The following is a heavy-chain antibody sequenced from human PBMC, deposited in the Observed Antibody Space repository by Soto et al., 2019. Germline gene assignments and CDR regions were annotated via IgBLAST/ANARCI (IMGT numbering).Heavy chain of an antibody. CDR3: ARVNCSGGSCYSGGYYYGMDV. CDR2: ISSSGSTI. D-gene: IGHD2-15*01. V-gene: IGHV3-11*01. Sequence: GGSLRLSCAASGFTFSDYYMSWIRQAPGKGLEWVSYISSSGSTIYYADSVKGRSTISRDNAKNSLYLQMNSLRAEDTAVYYCARVNCSGGSCYSGGYYYGMDVWGQGTTVTVSS. J-gene: IGHJ6*02. CDR1: GFTFSDYY.